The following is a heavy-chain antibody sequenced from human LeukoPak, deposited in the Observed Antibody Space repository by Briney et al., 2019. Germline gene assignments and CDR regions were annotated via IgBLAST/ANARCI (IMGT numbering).Heavy chain of an antibody. V-gene: IGHV5-51*01. D-gene: IGHD3-22*01. CDR1: GYSFISYW. CDR2: IYPGDSET. Sequence: KHGESLKISCKASGYSFISYWIGWVRQMPGKGLEWVGIIYPGDSETRYSPSFQGQVTISADKSISTAYLQWSSLRASDTAIYYCAKSDTSDSLGDFWGQGTLVTVSS. CDR3: AKSDTSDSLGDF. J-gene: IGHJ4*02.